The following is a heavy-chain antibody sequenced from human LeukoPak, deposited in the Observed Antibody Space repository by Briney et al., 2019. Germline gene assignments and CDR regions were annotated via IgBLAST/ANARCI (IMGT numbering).Heavy chain of an antibody. D-gene: IGHD4-17*01. V-gene: IGHV1-69*13. CDR2: IIPIFGTA. CDR1: GGTFISYA. Sequence: ASVKVSCKASGGTFISYAISWVRQAPGQGLEWMGGIIPIFGTANYAQKFQGRVTITADESTSTAYMELSSLRSEDTAVYYCARVAVTTKGYYYGMDVWGQGTTVTVSS. J-gene: IGHJ6*02. CDR3: ARVAVTTKGYYYGMDV.